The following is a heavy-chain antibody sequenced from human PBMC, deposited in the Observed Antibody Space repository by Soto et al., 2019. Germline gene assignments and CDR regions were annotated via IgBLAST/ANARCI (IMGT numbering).Heavy chain of an antibody. CDR1: GFTFSSYG. D-gene: IGHD4-4*01. V-gene: IGHV3-33*01. CDR3: ARDGRRRHDYSNYDGGWFEP. Sequence: PGGSLRLSCAASGFTFSSYGMHWVRQAPGKGLEWVAVIWYDGSNKYYADSVKGRFTISRDNSKNTLYLQMNSLRAEDTAVYYCARDGRRRHDYSNYDGGWFEPWGQGTLVTLSS. J-gene: IGHJ5*02. CDR2: IWYDGSNK.